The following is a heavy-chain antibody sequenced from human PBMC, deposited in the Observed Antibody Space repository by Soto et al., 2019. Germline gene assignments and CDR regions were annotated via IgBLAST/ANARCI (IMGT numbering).Heavy chain of an antibody. V-gene: IGHV4-31*03. CDR3: ARLRDFWSGYPFDY. CDR2: IYYSGST. Sequence: PSETLSLTCTVSGGSISSGGYYWSWIRQHPGKGLEWIGYIYYSGSTYYKSSLKSRVTISVDTSKNQFSLKLSSVTAADTAVYYCARLRDFWSGYPFDYCGQGPLVTVSS. J-gene: IGHJ4*02. CDR1: GGSISSGGYY. D-gene: IGHD3-3*01.